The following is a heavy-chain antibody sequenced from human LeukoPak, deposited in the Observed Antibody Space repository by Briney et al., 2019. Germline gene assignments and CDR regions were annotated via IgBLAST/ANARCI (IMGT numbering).Heavy chain of an antibody. CDR1: GFTFSSYG. CDR3: ARDREYSSSWSDY. V-gene: IGHV3-33*08. J-gene: IGHJ4*02. D-gene: IGHD6-13*01. CDR2: IWYDGSNK. Sequence: GGSLRLSCAASGFTFSSYGMHWVRQAPGKGLEWVAVIWYDGSNKYCADSVKGRFTISRDNSKNTLYLQMNSLRAEDTAVYYCARDREYSSSWSDYWGQGTLVTVSS.